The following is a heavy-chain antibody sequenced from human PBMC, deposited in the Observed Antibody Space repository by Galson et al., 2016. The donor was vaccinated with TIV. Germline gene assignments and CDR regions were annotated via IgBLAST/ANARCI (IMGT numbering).Heavy chain of an antibody. CDR3: ARSDSYYKYALDV. V-gene: IGHV1-2*02. J-gene: IGHJ3*01. D-gene: IGHD3-10*01. CDR1: GYSFTGYF. CDR2: INPKTGAT. Sequence: SVKVSCKASGYSFTGYFMHWVRQAPGQGLEWMGWINPKTGATTYAQEFQGRITMTRDTSPSTVYMDLNRLQSDDTAVYYCARSDSYYKYALDVWGQGTTVTVSS.